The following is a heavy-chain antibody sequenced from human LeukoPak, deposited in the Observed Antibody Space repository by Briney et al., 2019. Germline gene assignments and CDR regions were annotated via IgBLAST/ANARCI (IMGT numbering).Heavy chain of an antibody. CDR1: GFTFSTYS. D-gene: IGHD6-13*01. V-gene: IGHV3-48*04. CDR3: ATSSSGYSSSWYDY. J-gene: IGHJ4*02. Sequence: GGSLRLSCAVSGFTFSTYSMNWVRQAPGKGLEWVSYISSSSSTIYYADSVKGRFTISRDNAKNSLYLQMNSLRAEDTAVYYCATSSSGYSSSWYDYWGQGTLVTVSS. CDR2: ISSSSSTI.